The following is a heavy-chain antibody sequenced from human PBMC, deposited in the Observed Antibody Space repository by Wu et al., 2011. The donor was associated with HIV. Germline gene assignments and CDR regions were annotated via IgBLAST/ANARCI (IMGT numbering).Heavy chain of an antibody. D-gene: IGHD2/OR15-2a*01. CDR3: ARGLYGPTSRGYGMDV. V-gene: IGHV1-46*01. Sequence: QVQLVQSGAELKKPGASVKVSCKASGYTFTTYYMHWVRQAPGQGLEWMGMINPSGGSTNYAQKFQGRVTMTRDTSTSTVYMELSSLRSEDTAVYYCARGLYGPTSRGYGMDVWGQGTTVHRLL. CDR2: INPSGGST. CDR1: GYTFTTYY. J-gene: IGHJ6*02.